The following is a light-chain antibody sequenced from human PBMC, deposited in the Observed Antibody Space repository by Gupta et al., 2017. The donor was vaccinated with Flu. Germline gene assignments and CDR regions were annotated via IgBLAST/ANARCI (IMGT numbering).Light chain of an antibody. J-gene: IGKJ1*01. Sequence: VTLGKPASVSSRASQGLVHSDGNTYLHWFQQRPGQSPRRLIYLVSDRHAGVPERFSGSGSGTDFTRKISSMEAEDVGIYSCMQGSHLPWTFGQETRLEIK. CDR3: MQGSHLPWT. V-gene: IGKV2-30*02. CDR1: QGLVHSDGNTY. CDR2: LVS.